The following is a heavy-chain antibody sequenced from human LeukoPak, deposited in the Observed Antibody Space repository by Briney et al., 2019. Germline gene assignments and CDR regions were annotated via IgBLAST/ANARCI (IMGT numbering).Heavy chain of an antibody. J-gene: IGHJ6*02. CDR2: ISAYNGNT. D-gene: IGHD3-10*01. V-gene: IGHV1-18*01. Sequence: ASVKVSCKASGYTFTSYGISWVRQAPGQGLEWMGWISAYNGNTNYAQKLQGRVTMTTDTSTSTAYMELRSLRSDDTAVYYCAGVLLWFGEPPLGMDVWGQGTTVTVSS. CDR1: GYTFTSYG. CDR3: AGVLLWFGEPPLGMDV.